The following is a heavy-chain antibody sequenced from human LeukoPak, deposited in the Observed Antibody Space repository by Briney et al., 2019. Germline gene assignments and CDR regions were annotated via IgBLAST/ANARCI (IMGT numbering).Heavy chain of an antibody. Sequence: GGSLRLSCAASGFTFSSYWMHWVRQVPGKGLMWVSRIKTDGSSTSYADSVKGRFTISRDNAKNSLYLQMNSLRAEDTAVYYCARVGYSWNAFDIWGQGTMVTVSS. CDR2: IKTDGSST. J-gene: IGHJ3*02. V-gene: IGHV3-74*01. CDR3: ARVGYSWNAFDI. D-gene: IGHD5-12*01. CDR1: GFTFSSYW.